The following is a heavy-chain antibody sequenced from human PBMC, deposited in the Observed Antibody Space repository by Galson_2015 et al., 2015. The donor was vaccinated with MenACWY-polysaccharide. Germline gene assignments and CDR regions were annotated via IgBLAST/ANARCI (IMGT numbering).Heavy chain of an antibody. V-gene: IGHV3-33*06. J-gene: IGHJ6*02. CDR2: IWYDGSNQ. CDR1: GFTFRNYG. CDR3: AKETLYYHFMDV. Sequence: SLRLSCAASGFTFRNYGMHWVRQAPGKGLEWEAVIWYDGSNQVYADSVKGRFTISRDNSKNTVFMQMNSLRAEDTADYYCAKETLYYHFMDVWGQGTTVTVSS. D-gene: IGHD3-3*02.